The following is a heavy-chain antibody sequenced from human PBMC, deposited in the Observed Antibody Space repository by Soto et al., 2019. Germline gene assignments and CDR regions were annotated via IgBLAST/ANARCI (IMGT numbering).Heavy chain of an antibody. D-gene: IGHD3-9*01. CDR3: ARGFNILTGHYDATRIYGMDV. Sequence: QVQLQQWGAGLLKPSETLSLTCAVYGGSFSGYYWSWIRQPPGKGLEWIGEINHSGSTNYNPSLKSRVTISVDTSKNQFSLKLSSVTAADTAVYYCARGFNILTGHYDATRIYGMDVWGQGTTVTVSS. CDR1: GGSFSGYY. V-gene: IGHV4-34*01. CDR2: INHSGST. J-gene: IGHJ6*02.